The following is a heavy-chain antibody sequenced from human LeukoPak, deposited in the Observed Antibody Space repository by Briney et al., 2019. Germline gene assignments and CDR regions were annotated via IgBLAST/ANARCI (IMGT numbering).Heavy chain of an antibody. V-gene: IGHV4-59*01. CDR1: GGSISSYH. CDR2: IYYSGST. D-gene: IGHD6-19*01. CDR3: ARHASIAVAGTSDYYYYMDV. Sequence: KPSETLSLTCTVSGGSISSYHWSWIRQPPGKGLEWIGYIYYSGSTNYNPSLKSRVTISVDTSKNQFSLKLNSVTAADTAVYYCARHASIAVAGTSDYYYYMDVWGKGTTVTISS. J-gene: IGHJ6*03.